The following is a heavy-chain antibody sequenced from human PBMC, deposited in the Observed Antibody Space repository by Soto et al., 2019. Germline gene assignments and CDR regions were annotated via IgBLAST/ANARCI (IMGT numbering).Heavy chain of an antibody. CDR1: GGSISSSSYY. Sequence: SETLSLTCTVSGGSISSSSYYWGWIRQPPGKGLEWIGSIYYSGSTYYNPSLKSRVTISVDTSKNQFSLKLSSVTAADTAVYYCARLYYYGSGSYSFDYWGQGTLVTVSS. CDR2: IYYSGST. V-gene: IGHV4-39*01. D-gene: IGHD3-10*01. J-gene: IGHJ4*02. CDR3: ARLYYYGSGSYSFDY.